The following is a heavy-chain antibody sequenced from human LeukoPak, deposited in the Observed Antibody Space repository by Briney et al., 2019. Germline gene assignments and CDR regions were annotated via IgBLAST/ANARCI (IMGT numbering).Heavy chain of an antibody. V-gene: IGHV4-34*01. CDR3: ARGNSSSWYGDSFDY. J-gene: IGHJ4*02. D-gene: IGHD6-13*01. Sequence: NPSETLSLTCAVYGGSFSGYYWSWIRQPPRKGLEWIGEINHSGSTNYNPSLKSRVAISVDTSKNQFSLKLSSVTAADTAVYYCARGNSSSWYGDSFDYWGQGTLVTVS. CDR1: GGSFSGYY. CDR2: INHSGST.